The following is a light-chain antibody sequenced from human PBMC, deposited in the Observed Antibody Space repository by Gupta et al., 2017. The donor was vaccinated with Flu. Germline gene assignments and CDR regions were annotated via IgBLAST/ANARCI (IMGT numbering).Light chain of an antibody. J-gene: IGLJ3*02. CDR2: NQN. V-gene: IGLV8-61*01. CDR1: PGSVSTTFY. CDR3: GLDWGSGSWV. Sequence: QPVVNQEPSFSVSPGRTVTTTCGFTPGSVSTTFYQHWYQQTPGQSPRALIYNQNMLSPWVPARFSGSINGNKAALTITGAKEDVESAYYCGLDWGSGSWVFGGGTKLTVL.